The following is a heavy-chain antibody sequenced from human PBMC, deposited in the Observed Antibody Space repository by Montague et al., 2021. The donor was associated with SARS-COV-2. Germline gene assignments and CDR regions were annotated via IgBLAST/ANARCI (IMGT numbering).Heavy chain of an antibody. J-gene: IGHJ3*02. CDR2: ISYSGST. CDR1: GGSISSRSYY. D-gene: IGHD3-22*01. Sequence: SETLSLTCTVSGGSISSRSYYWGWIRQPPGKGLERIGSISYSGSTYYNPSLKSRVTISVDTSKNQFSLKLSSVTAADTAVYYCARFPTSYYYDSKAAPATPDAFDIWGQGTMVTVSS. CDR3: ARFPTSYYYDSKAAPATPDAFDI. V-gene: IGHV4-39*01.